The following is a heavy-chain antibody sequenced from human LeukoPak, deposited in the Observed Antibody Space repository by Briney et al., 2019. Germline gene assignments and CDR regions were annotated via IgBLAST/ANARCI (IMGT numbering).Heavy chain of an antibody. Sequence: GGSLRLSCAASGFTFSTYAMTWVRQAPGKGLEWVSAISGSGGRTYYADSVRGRFTISRDNSKNTLYLQMNSLRAEDTAVYYCAKGPYYYDSSGYSRRWFDPWGQGTLVTVSS. D-gene: IGHD3-22*01. J-gene: IGHJ5*02. V-gene: IGHV3-23*01. CDR3: AKGPYYYDSSGYSRRWFDP. CDR2: ISGSGGRT. CDR1: GFTFSTYA.